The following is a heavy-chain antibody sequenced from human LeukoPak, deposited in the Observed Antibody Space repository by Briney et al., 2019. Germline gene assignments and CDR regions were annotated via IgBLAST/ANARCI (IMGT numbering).Heavy chain of an antibody. CDR3: ARESMTGTAYFQNWFDP. D-gene: IGHD1-7*01. Sequence: SVXXSXKASXXTFXSXAISGVRQAPGQGLEWMGGIIPIFGTANYAQKFQGRVTITADESTSTAYMELSSLRSEDTAVYYCARESMTGTAYFQNWFDPWGQGTLVTVSS. CDR1: XXTFXSXA. V-gene: IGHV1-69*13. CDR2: IIPIFGTA. J-gene: IGHJ5*02.